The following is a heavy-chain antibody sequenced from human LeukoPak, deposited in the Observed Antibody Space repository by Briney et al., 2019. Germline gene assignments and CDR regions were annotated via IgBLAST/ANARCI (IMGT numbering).Heavy chain of an antibody. CDR1: GFTFDDYA. CDR2: ISWNSGNI. CDR3: AKDSSPDCGGDCPGDY. J-gene: IGHJ4*02. V-gene: IGHV3-9*01. Sequence: GGSLRLSCAASGFTFDDYAMHWVRQAPGKGLEWVSGISWNSGNIGYADSVKGRFTISRDNSKNTLYLQMNSLRAEDTAVYYCAKDSSPDCGGDCPGDYWGQGTLVTVSS. D-gene: IGHD2-21*01.